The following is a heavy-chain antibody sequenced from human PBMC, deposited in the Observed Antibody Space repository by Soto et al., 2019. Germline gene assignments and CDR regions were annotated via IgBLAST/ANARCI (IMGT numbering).Heavy chain of an antibody. D-gene: IGHD2-2*02. Sequence: KHPGNGLECFWHIYSSGSTYYNPSLKSRVTISVDTSKNQLSLNLSSVTDADKAMYYCAIVCQAEDCIRNVRSVSAFLLNRATDL. J-gene: IGHJ2*01. CDR2: IYSSGST. V-gene: IGHV4-30-4*06. CDR3: AIVCQAEDCIRNVRSVSAFLLNRATDL.